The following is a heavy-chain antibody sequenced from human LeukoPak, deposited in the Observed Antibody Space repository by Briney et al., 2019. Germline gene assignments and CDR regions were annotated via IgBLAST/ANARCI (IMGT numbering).Heavy chain of an antibody. J-gene: IGHJ4*02. Sequence: PSETLSLTCTVSGGSISSYYWSWIRQPPGKGLEWIGYIYYSGSTNYNPSLKSRVTISVDTSKNQFSPKLSSVTAADTAVYNCARVRVATIIFDYWGQGTLVTVSS. CDR1: GGSISSYY. CDR3: ARVRVATIIFDY. CDR2: IYYSGST. D-gene: IGHD5-12*01. V-gene: IGHV4-59*01.